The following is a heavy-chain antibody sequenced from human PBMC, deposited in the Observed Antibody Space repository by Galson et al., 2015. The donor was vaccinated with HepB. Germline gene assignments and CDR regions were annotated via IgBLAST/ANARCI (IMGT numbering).Heavy chain of an antibody. Sequence: SLRLSCAASGFTFSTFAMGWVRQAPGKGLEWVSTLHNDGGSTSYADSVKGRFTISRDNSKNTLFLEISSLRAEDTAIYYCAKDREVGYCSGGSCSPPDSWGQGTLVTVSS. CDR1: GFTFSTFA. CDR2: LHNDGGST. D-gene: IGHD2-15*01. V-gene: IGHV3-23*01. J-gene: IGHJ4*02. CDR3: AKDREVGYCSGGSCSPPDS.